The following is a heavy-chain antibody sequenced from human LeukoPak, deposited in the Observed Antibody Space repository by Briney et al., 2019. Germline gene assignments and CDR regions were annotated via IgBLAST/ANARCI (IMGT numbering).Heavy chain of an antibody. Sequence: GGSLRLSCAASGFTFSSYAMSWVRQAPGKGLEWVSSISGGGDRTYYAGSVKGRFTISRDNSKNTLYLQMNSLRAQDTAVYYCVKLPSGGFNDAFDIWGQGTMVSVSS. J-gene: IGHJ3*02. CDR2: ISGGGDRT. V-gene: IGHV3-23*01. CDR3: VKLPSGGFNDAFDI. CDR1: GFTFSSYA.